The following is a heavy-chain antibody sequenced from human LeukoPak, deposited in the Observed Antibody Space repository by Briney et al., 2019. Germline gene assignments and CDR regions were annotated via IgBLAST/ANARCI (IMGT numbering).Heavy chain of an antibody. Sequence: GGSLRLPCAASGFTFSSYGMHWVRQAPGKGLEWVAVISYDGSNKYYADSVKGRFTISRDNSKNTLYLQMNSLRAEDTAVYYCAKDQAWAAGGYYDSSGSLDFQHWGQGTLVTVSS. CDR3: AKDQAWAAGGYYDSSGSLDFQH. CDR1: GFTFSSYG. V-gene: IGHV3-30*18. CDR2: ISYDGSNK. D-gene: IGHD3-22*01. J-gene: IGHJ1*01.